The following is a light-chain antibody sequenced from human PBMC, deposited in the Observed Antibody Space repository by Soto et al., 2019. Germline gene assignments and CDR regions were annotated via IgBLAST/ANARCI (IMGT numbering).Light chain of an antibody. CDR1: SSNTGNNY. V-gene: IGLV1-51*02. CDR3: AIWDSSLSAGL. CDR2: END. Sequence: QSALTQPPSVSAAPGQKVTISCSGSSSNTGNNYVSWYQQLPGAAPKLLIYENDKRPSGIPDRFSGSKSGTSATLGITGLQTGDEADYYCAIWDSSLSAGLFGTGT. J-gene: IGLJ1*01.